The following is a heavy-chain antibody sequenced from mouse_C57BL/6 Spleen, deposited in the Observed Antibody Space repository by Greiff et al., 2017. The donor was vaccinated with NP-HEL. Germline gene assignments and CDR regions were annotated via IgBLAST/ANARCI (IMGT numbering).Heavy chain of an antibody. V-gene: IGHV1-61*01. J-gene: IGHJ2*01. D-gene: IGHD4-1*01. Sequence: QVQLQQPGAELVRPGSSVKLSCKASGYTFTSYWMDWVKQRPGQGLEWIGNIYPSDSETHYNQKFKDKATLTVDKSSSTAYMQLSSLTSVDSAVYYCARSMRNWDEDYWGQGTTLTVSS. CDR3: ARSMRNWDEDY. CDR2: IYPSDSET. CDR1: GYTFTSYW.